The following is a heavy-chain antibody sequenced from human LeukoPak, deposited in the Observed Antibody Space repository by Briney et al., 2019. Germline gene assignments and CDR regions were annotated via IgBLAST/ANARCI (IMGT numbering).Heavy chain of an antibody. CDR3: ARAGYCSSTSCYGGYYMDV. CDR2: ISAYNGNT. J-gene: IGHJ6*03. CDR1: GYTFTSYG. V-gene: IGHV1-18*01. Sequence: ASVKVPCKASGYTFTSYGISWVRQAPGQGLEWMGWISAYNGNTNYAQKLQGRVTMTTDTSTSTAYMELRSLRSDDTAVYYCARAGYCSSTSCYGGYYMDVWGKGTTVTASS. D-gene: IGHD2-2*01.